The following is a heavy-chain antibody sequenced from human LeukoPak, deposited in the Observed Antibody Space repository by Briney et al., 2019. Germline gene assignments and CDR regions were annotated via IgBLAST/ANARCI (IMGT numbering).Heavy chain of an antibody. V-gene: IGHV1-69*05. CDR3: ARNYYDSSGYYTDY. J-gene: IGHJ4*02. D-gene: IGHD3-22*01. CDR1: GGTFSSYA. CDR2: IIPIFGTA. Sequence: GASVKVSCKASGGTFSSYAISWVRQAPGQGLEWMGRIIPIFGTANYAQKFQGRVTITTNESTSTAYMELSSLRSEDTAVYYCARNYYDSSGYYTDYWGQGTLVTVSS.